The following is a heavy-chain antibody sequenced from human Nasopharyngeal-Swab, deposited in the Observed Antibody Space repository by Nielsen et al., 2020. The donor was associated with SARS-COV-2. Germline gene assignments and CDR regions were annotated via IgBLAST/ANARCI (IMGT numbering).Heavy chain of an antibody. CDR2: INHSGST. CDR3: ARGLKGFHTSHFDY. Sequence: SETLSLTCTVSGGSISSGGYYWSWIRQHPGKGLEWIGEINHSGSTNYNPSLKSRVTISVDTSKNQFSLKLSSVTAADTAAYYCARGLKGFHTSHFDYWGQGTLVTVSS. J-gene: IGHJ4*02. CDR1: GGSISSGGYY. V-gene: IGHV4-39*07.